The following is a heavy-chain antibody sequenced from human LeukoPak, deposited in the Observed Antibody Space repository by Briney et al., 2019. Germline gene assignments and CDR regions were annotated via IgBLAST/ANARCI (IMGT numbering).Heavy chain of an antibody. V-gene: IGHV1-18*01. CDR2: ISAYNGNT. Sequence: ASVKVSCTASGYTFTSYGISWVRQAPGQGLEWMGWISAYNGNTNYAQKLQGRVTMTTDTSTSTAYMELRSLRSDDTAVYYCARDQEQRQELVLRFLERFRPMGYWGQGTLVTVSS. CDR1: GYTFTSYG. CDR3: ARDQEQRQELVLRFLERFRPMGY. D-gene: IGHD3-3*01. J-gene: IGHJ4*02.